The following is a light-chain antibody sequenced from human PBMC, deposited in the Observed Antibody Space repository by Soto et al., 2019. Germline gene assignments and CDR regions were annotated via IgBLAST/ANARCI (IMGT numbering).Light chain of an antibody. V-gene: IGKV1-5*01. J-gene: IGKJ1*01. CDR1: QCISNR. CDR2: DAS. CDR3: QSYNGYPWP. Sequence: DIQMTQSPATLCASVADGDAITCRASQCISNRLAWYQQNPGKAPKYLIYDASSLHSGAPSRVRGSGPGTEFTLSISSLQPDDFATYYLQSYNGYPWPFGQGTKVDVK.